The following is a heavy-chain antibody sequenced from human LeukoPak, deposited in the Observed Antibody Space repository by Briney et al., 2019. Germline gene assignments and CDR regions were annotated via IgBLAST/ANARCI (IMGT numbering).Heavy chain of an antibody. Sequence: GGSLRLSCAASGFTFSSYGMSWVRQAPGKGLEWVSAISGSGGSTYYADSVKGRSTISRDNSKNTLYLQMNSLRAEGTAVYYCAKSGSGWYDVGYFDYWGQGTLVTVSS. V-gene: IGHV3-23*01. D-gene: IGHD6-19*01. CDR1: GFTFSSYG. J-gene: IGHJ4*02. CDR3: AKSGSGWYDVGYFDY. CDR2: ISGSGGST.